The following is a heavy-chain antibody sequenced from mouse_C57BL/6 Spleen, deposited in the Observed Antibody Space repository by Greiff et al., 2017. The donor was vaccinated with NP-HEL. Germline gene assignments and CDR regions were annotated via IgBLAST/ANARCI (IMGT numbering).Heavy chain of an antibody. J-gene: IGHJ2*01. V-gene: IGHV14-4*01. CDR2: IDPENGDT. Sequence: EVKLQESGAELVRPGASVKLSCTASGFNIKDDYMHWVKQRPEQGLEWIGWIDPENGDTEYASKFQGKATITADTSSNTAYLQLSSLTSEDTAVYYCTTGYYYGSSRYYFDYWGQGTTLTVSS. CDR3: TTGYYYGSSRYYFDY. D-gene: IGHD1-1*01. CDR1: GFNIKDDY.